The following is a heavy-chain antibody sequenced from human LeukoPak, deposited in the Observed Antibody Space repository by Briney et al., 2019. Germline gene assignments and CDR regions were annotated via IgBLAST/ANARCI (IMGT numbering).Heavy chain of an antibody. J-gene: IGHJ3*01. V-gene: IGHV3-66*02. CDR3: ARLDDSNSRRPENDASDV. CDR1: GSTVKRNY. D-gene: IGHD3-22*01. CDR2: IYSGGDT. Sequence: GGSLRLSCAVSGSTVKRNYMSWARQAPGEGLEWVSVIYSGGDTYYADSVKGRFTISRDNYKNTVYLQMNNLRPEDTAVYYCARLDDSNSRRPENDASDVWGQGTTVTVSS.